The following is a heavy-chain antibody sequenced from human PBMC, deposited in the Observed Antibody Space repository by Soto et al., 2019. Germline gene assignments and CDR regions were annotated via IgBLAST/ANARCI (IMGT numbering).Heavy chain of an antibody. V-gene: IGHV1-69*13. D-gene: IGHD4-17*01. CDR3: GRTVTTHYYYYGMDV. CDR1: GGTFSSYA. J-gene: IGHJ6*02. Sequence: SVKVSCKASGGTFSSYAISWVRQAPGQGLEWMGVIIPIFGTANYAQKFQGRVTITADESTSTAYMELSSLRSEDTAVYYCGRTVTTHYYYYGMDVWGQGTTVTVSS. CDR2: IIPIFGTA.